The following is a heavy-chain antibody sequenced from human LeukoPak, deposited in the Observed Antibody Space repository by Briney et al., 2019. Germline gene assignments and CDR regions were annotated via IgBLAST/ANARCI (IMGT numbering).Heavy chain of an antibody. CDR1: GGSFSNNSYS. CDR3: ARGYCSSTSCYAGHFDY. V-gene: IGHV4-30-2*01. D-gene: IGHD2-2*01. CDR2: THHSGTT. J-gene: IGHJ4*02. Sequence: SETLSLTCTVSGGSFSNNSYSWSWIRQPPGKGLEWIAYTHHSGTTYYSSSLRSRVTISIARSENQFSLSLESVTVADTAVYYCARGYCSSTSCYAGHFDYWGQGTLVTVSS.